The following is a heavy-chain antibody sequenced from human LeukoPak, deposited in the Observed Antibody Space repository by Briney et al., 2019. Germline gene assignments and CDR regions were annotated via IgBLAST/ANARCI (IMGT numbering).Heavy chain of an antibody. D-gene: IGHD1-26*01. CDR1: GGSFSGYY. CDR3: ARRRRARGFDY. J-gene: IGHJ4*02. CDR2: INHSGST. Sequence: PSETLSLTCAVYGGSFSGYYWSWIRQPPGKGLEWIGEINHSGSTNYNPSLKSRVTISVDTSKNQFSLKLSSVTAADTAVYYCARRRRARGFDYWGQGTLVTVSS. V-gene: IGHV4-34*01.